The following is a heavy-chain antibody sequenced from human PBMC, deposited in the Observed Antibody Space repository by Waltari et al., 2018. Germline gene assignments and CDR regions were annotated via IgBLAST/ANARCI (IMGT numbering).Heavy chain of an antibody. CDR2: IYYSGAI. CDR3: ANNEWGLPVS. V-gene: IGHV4-38-2*02. CDR1: GYSIRSGYW. D-gene: IGHD1-26*01. Sequence: QVQLQESGPGLVKPSEDLSLTCTVSGYSIRSGYWWGWVRQPPGKGLEWIASIYYSGAIQYNPSLGSRATISTDTSKNQFSLRLTSVTVADTAVYYCANNEWGLPVSWGQGTVVTVSS. J-gene: IGHJ5*02.